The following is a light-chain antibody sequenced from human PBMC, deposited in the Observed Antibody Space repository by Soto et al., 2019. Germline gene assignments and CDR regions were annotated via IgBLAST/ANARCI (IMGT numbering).Light chain of an antibody. J-gene: IGKJ5*01. CDR1: QRVSSN. CDR3: QQYSDWTLVT. Sequence: EIVMTQSPATLSVCPGEVATLSCRASQRVSSNLAWYQQKPVQAPRLLIYGASTRATGIPARFSGSGSGTAFTLPIIRLEHEDFAVYYCQQYSDWTLVTFGQGTRLEIK. V-gene: IGKV3-15*01. CDR2: GAS.